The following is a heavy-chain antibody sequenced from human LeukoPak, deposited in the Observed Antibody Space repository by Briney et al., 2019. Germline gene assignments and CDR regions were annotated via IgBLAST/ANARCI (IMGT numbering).Heavy chain of an antibody. CDR1: GYTFTGCY. CDR3: ARDRYGGYGGPEAFDP. CDR2: INPNSGGT. Sequence: ASVKVSCKASGYTFTGCYMHWVRQAPGQGLEWMGWINPNSGGTNYAQKFQGWVTMTRDTSISTAYMELSRLRSDDTAVYYCARDRYGGYGGPEAFDPWGQGTLVTVSS. V-gene: IGHV1-2*04. J-gene: IGHJ5*02. D-gene: IGHD4-23*01.